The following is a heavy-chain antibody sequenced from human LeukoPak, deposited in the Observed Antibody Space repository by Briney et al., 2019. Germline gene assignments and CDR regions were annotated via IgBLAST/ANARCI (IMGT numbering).Heavy chain of an antibody. Sequence: GESLKISCQASGYSFTSSWIGWARQMPGKGLEWMAIINPGDSDTRYSPSFQGQVTISADKSISTAYLQWSSLKASDTAMYYCATMTVVPAAHYYYYGMDVWGQGTTVTVSS. CDR1: GYSFTSSW. D-gene: IGHD2-2*01. V-gene: IGHV5-51*01. CDR3: ATMTVVPAAHYYYYGMDV. J-gene: IGHJ6*02. CDR2: INPGDSDT.